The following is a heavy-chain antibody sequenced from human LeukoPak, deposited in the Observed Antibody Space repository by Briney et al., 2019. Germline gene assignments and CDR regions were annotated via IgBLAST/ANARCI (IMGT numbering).Heavy chain of an antibody. CDR1: GGSISSGGYS. D-gene: IGHD3-9*01. Sequence: SETLSLTCAVSGGSISSGGYSWSWIRQPPGKGLEWIGYIYHSGSTYYNPSLKSRVTISVDRSKNQFSLKLSSVTAADTAVSYCARTRRDILTGSSGWFDPWGQGTLVTVSS. CDR2: IYHSGST. V-gene: IGHV4-30-2*01. J-gene: IGHJ5*02. CDR3: ARTRRDILTGSSGWFDP.